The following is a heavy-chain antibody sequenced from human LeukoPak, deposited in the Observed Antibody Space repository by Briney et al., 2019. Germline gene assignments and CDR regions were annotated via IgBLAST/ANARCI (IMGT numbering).Heavy chain of an antibody. D-gene: IGHD3-10*01. CDR3: ARVLVYYGSGSGRHYYYYMDV. Sequence: VASVKVSCKASGYTFTSYGISWVRQAPGQGLEWMGWISAYNGNTNYAQKLQGRVTMTTDTSTSTAYMELRSLRSDDTAVYYCARVLVYYGSGSGRHYYYYMDVWGKGTTVTVSS. CDR1: GYTFTSYG. V-gene: IGHV1-18*01. J-gene: IGHJ6*03. CDR2: ISAYNGNT.